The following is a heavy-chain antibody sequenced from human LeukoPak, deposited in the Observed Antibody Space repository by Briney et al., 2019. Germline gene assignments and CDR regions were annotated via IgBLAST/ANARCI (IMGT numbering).Heavy chain of an antibody. CDR1: GGTFSSYA. CDR2: IIPIFGTA. Sequence: SVKVSCKASGGTFSSYAISWVRQAPGQGLEWMGRIIPIFGTANYAQKFQGRVTITTDESTSAAYMELSSLRSEDTAVYYCTAAAGTPLDYWGQGTLVTVSS. CDR3: TAAAGTPLDY. V-gene: IGHV1-69*05. J-gene: IGHJ4*02. D-gene: IGHD6-13*01.